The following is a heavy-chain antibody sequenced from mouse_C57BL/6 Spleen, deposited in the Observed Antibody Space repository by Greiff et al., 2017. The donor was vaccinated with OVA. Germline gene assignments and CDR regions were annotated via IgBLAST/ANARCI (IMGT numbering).Heavy chain of an antibody. V-gene: IGHV3-6*01. D-gene: IGHD2-5*01. CDR2: ISYDGSN. CDR1: GYSITSGYY. CDR3: AREGYYSNHWYFDV. Sequence: EVHLVESGPGLVKPSQSLSLTCSVTGYSITSGYYWNWIRQFPGNKLEWMGYISYDGSNNYNPSLKNRISITRDTSKNQFFLKLNSVTTEDTATYYCAREGYYSNHWYFDVWGTGTTVTVSS. J-gene: IGHJ1*03.